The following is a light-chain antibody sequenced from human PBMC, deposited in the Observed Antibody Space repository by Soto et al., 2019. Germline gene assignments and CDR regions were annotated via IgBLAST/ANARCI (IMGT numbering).Light chain of an antibody. J-gene: IGKJ2*01. Sequence: EIVMTQSPATLSVSPGERATLSCRASQSVSSNLAWYQQKPGQAPRLLIYGASTRATGIPARFSGSGSGTEFTLTISSLQSEDFAGCYCQQYNTWPPITFGQGTKLEIK. CDR1: QSVSSN. CDR3: QQYNTWPPIT. CDR2: GAS. V-gene: IGKV3-15*01.